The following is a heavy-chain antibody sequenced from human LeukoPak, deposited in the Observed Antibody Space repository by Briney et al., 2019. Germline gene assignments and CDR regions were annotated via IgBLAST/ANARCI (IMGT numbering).Heavy chain of an antibody. CDR3: ARVEMATNLEYFDY. J-gene: IGHJ4*02. Sequence: SEALSLTCTVSGGSISSYYWSWIRQPPGKGLEWIGYIYYSVSTNYNPPLKSRVTISVDTSKNQFSLKLSSVTAADTAVYYCARVEMATNLEYFDYWGQGTLVTVS. V-gene: IGHV4-59*08. CDR1: GGSISSYY. CDR2: IYYSVST. D-gene: IGHD5-24*01.